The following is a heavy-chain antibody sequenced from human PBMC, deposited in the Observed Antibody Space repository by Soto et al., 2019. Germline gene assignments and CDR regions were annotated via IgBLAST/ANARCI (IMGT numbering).Heavy chain of an antibody. CDR3: AKPYSSSWLTTPYPENYCYYGVDV. J-gene: IGHJ6*02. Sequence: HPGGSLRLSCAASGFTFSSYAMSWVRQAPGKGLEWVSAISGSGGSTYYADSVKGRFTISRDNSKNTLYLQMNSLRAEDRAVYYCAKPYSSSWLTTPYPENYCYYGVDVWGQGTTVTVSS. V-gene: IGHV3-23*01. CDR2: ISGSGGST. D-gene: IGHD6-13*01. CDR1: GFTFSSYA.